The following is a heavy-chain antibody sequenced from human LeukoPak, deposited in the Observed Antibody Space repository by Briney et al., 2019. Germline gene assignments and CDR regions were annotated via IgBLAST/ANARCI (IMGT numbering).Heavy chain of an antibody. D-gene: IGHD4/OR15-4a*01. CDR1: GFTFSSYG. Sequence: PGGSLRLSCAASGFTFSSYGMSWVRQAPGKGLEWVSAISGSGGSTHYSDSVKGRFTISRDNSKNTLYLQMNSLRAEDTAVYYCARWAGAYSHPYDYWGQGTLVTVSS. CDR2: ISGSGGST. V-gene: IGHV3-23*01. J-gene: IGHJ4*02. CDR3: ARWAGAYSHPYDY.